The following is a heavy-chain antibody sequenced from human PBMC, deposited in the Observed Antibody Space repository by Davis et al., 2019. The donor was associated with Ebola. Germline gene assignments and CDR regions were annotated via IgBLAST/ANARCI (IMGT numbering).Heavy chain of an antibody. Sequence: PSETLSLTCTVSGGSISSSSYYWGWIRQPPGKGLEWIGSIYYSGSTYYNPSLKSRVTISVDTSKNQFSLKLSSVTAADTAVYYCARPSGSALWGYWGQGTLVTVSS. CDR3: ARPSGSALWGY. CDR2: IYYSGST. D-gene: IGHD3-10*01. V-gene: IGHV4-39*01. CDR1: GGSISSSSYY. J-gene: IGHJ4*02.